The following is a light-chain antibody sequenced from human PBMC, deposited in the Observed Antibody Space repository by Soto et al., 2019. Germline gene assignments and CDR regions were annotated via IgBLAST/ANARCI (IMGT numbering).Light chain of an antibody. Sequence: EIVLTQSPATLSLSPGERATLSCRASQSVSSYLAWYQQKPGQAPRVVIYGVSRRATGIPDRFSGSGSGTDFTLTISRLEPEDFAVYYCQQYDNSPLTFGGGTKVDIK. CDR1: QSVSSY. V-gene: IGKV3-20*01. CDR3: QQYDNSPLT. CDR2: GVS. J-gene: IGKJ4*01.